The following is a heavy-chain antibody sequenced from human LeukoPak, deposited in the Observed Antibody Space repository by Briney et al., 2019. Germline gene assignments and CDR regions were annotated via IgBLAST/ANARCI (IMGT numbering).Heavy chain of an antibody. J-gene: IGHJ3*02. Sequence: GGSLRLSCAASGFTVSSKYMSWVRQAPGKGLEWVTVIYRGGSTYYADSVKGRFTISRDNSKNMLYVQMNSLRAEDTAVYYCARKAGEAAANYAFDIWGQGTMVTVSS. CDR1: GFTVSSKY. CDR3: ARKAGEAAANYAFDI. V-gene: IGHV3-53*01. D-gene: IGHD2-2*01. CDR2: IYRGGST.